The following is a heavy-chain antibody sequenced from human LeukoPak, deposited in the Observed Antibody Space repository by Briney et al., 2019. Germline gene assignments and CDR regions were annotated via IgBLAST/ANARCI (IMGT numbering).Heavy chain of an antibody. V-gene: IGHV4-59*08. CDR2: IYYSGST. CDR1: RVGNRCRS. D-gene: IGHD6-19*01. Sequence: PQSMSLTRSVCRVGNRCRSRWWPRHPTEKGLEWIGYIYYSGSTNYNPSLKSRVTISVDTSKNQFSLKLSSVTAADTAVYYCASWYSSGYDYWGQGTLVTVSS. CDR3: ASWYSSGYDY. J-gene: IGHJ4*02.